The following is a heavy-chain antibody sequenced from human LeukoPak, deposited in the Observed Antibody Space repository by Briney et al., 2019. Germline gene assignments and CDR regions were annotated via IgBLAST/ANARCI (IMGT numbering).Heavy chain of an antibody. CDR3: ARYLGLAVASSWGGLDY. CDR2: ISYDGVNT. CDR1: GFTFRSSA. J-gene: IGHJ4*02. V-gene: IGHV3-30*04. Sequence: GGSLRLSCTASGFTFRSSAMHWVRQAPGKGLEWVAVISYDGVNTYFADSVKGRFTISRDNSKNTLFLQMSSLRHEDTAVYFCARYLGLAVASSWGGLDYWGQGTLVTVSS. D-gene: IGHD6-19*01.